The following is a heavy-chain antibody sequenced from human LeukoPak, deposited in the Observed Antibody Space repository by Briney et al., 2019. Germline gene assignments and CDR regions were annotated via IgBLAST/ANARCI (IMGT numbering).Heavy chain of an antibody. CDR3: AKESQLSYSGTFYIDY. CDR1: GFTFSSYG. J-gene: IGHJ4*02. D-gene: IGHD1-26*01. V-gene: IGHV3-30*02. CDR2: IRYDGSNK. Sequence: PGGSLRLSCAASGFTFSSYGMHWVRQAPGKGLEWVAFIRYDGSNKYYADSVKGRFTISRDNSKNTLYLQMNSLRAEDTAVYYCAKESQLSYSGTFYIDYWGQGTLVTVSS.